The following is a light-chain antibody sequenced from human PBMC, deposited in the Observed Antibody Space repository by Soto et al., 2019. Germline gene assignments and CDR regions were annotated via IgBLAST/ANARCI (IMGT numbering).Light chain of an antibody. V-gene: IGKV1-5*01. CDR1: QSISSW. CDR2: DAS. CDR3: QQYNSYSPGYT. Sequence: DIQMTQSPSTLSASVGDRVTITCRASQSISSWLAWYQQKPGKAPKLLTYDASSLESGVPSRFSGSGSGTEFTLTISSLQPDDFATYYCQQYNSYSPGYTFGQGTKLAIK. J-gene: IGKJ2*01.